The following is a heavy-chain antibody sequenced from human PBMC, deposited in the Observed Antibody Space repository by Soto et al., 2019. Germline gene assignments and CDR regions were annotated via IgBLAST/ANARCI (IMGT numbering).Heavy chain of an antibody. CDR1: GYTFTGYY. CDR2: INPNSGGT. V-gene: IGHV1-2*04. CDR3: ARGLIILGAFIPPPYGMDI. D-gene: IGHD1-26*01. Sequence: ASVKVSCKASGYTFTGYYMHWVRQAPGQGLEWMGWINPNSGGTNYAQKFQGWVTMTRDTSISTAYMELSRLRSDDTAVYYCARGLIILGAFIPPPYGMDIWGQGTTVTVSS. J-gene: IGHJ6*02.